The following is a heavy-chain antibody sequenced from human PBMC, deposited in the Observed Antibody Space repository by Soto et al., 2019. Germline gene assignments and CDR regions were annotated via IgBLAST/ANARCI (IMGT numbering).Heavy chain of an antibody. CDR1: GYSFTTYW. D-gene: IGHD3-22*01. CDR3: ARLSGSCDGSGRWGGNFDL. V-gene: IGHV5-51*01. CDR2: IYPGDSDT. J-gene: IGHJ4*02. Sequence: PGESLKISCKGSGYSFTTYWIGWVRQMPGKGLEWMGIIYPGDSDTRYSPSFQGQITISADKSISTAYLQWSSLKASDTAIYYCARLSGSCDGSGRWGGNFDLGGQEPQVTVPS.